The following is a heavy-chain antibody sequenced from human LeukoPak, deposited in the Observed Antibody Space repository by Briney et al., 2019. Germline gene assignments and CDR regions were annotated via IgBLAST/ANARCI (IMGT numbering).Heavy chain of an antibody. Sequence: SETLSLTCTVSGGSISSYYWSWIRQPPGKGLKWIGYIYYSGSTNYNPSLKSRVTISVDTSKNQFSLKLSSVTAADTAVYYCARRAAAGTSSGWKYYYYMDVWGKGTTVTVSS. CDR2: IYYSGST. CDR1: GGSISSYY. D-gene: IGHD6-13*01. CDR3: ARRAAAGTSSGWKYYYYMDV. J-gene: IGHJ6*03. V-gene: IGHV4-59*01.